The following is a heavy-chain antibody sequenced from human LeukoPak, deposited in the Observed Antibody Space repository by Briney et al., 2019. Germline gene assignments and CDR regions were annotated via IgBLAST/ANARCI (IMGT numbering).Heavy chain of an antibody. Sequence: PSETLSLTCTVSGGSISSYYWSWIRQPPGKGLEWIGYIYYSGSTNYNPSLKSRVTISVDTSKNQFSLKLSSVTAADTAVYYCARARIAAAGTHYYFDYWGQGTLVTVSS. V-gene: IGHV4-59*01. CDR3: ARARIAAAGTHYYFDY. J-gene: IGHJ4*02. CDR1: GGSISSYY. D-gene: IGHD6-13*01. CDR2: IYYSGST.